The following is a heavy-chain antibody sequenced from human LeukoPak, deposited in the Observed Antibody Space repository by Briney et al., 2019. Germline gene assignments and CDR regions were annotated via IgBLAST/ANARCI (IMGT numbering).Heavy chain of an antibody. CDR3: ARDQRDDYGDYAFDY. Sequence: ASVKVPCKASGYTFSQYGISWVRQATGQGLEWMAWISAYNGDTNYAQKFHGRVTVTTDISTTTAYMELRGLRSDDTAVYYCARDQRDDYGDYAFDYWGQGTLVTVSS. J-gene: IGHJ4*02. V-gene: IGHV1-18*01. CDR2: ISAYNGDT. D-gene: IGHD4-17*01. CDR1: GYTFSQYG.